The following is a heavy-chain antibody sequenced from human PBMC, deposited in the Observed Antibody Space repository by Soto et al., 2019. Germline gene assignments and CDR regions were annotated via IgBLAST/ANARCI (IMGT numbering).Heavy chain of an antibody. CDR3: AAGIWSGYSALYYYYGMDV. D-gene: IGHD3-3*01. Sequence: PSETLSLTCAVSGYSISSGYYWGWIRQPPGKGLEWIGSIYHSGSTYYNPSLKSRVTISVDTSKNQFSLKLSSVTAADTAVYYCAAGIWSGYSALYYYYGMDVWGQGTTVTVSS. V-gene: IGHV4-38-2*01. CDR1: GYSISSGYY. CDR2: IYHSGST. J-gene: IGHJ6*02.